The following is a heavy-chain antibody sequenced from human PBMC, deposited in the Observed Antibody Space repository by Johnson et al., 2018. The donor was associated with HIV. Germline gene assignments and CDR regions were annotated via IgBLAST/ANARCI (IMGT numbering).Heavy chain of an antibody. Sequence: QVQLVESGGGVVQPGRSLRLYCAASGFTFSSYGMHWVRQAPGKGLEWVAVISYDGSNKYYEDSVKGRFTISRDNSKNTLYLQMNSLRAEDTAVYYCARDRADSSSWFTAFDIWGQGTMVTVSS. V-gene: IGHV3-30*03. CDR3: ARDRADSSSWFTAFDI. J-gene: IGHJ3*02. CDR2: ISYDGSNK. D-gene: IGHD6-13*01. CDR1: GFTFSSYG.